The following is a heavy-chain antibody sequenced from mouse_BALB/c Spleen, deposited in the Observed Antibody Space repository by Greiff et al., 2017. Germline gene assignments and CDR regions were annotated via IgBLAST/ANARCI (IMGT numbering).Heavy chain of an antibody. CDR1: GFTFSSFG. J-gene: IGHJ2*01. Sequence: EVNVVESGGGLVQPGGSRKLSCAASGFTFSSFGMHWVRQAPEKGLEWVAYISSGSSTIYYADTVKGRFTISRDNPKNTLFLQMTSLRSEDTAMYYCARYGTDYFDYWGQGTTLTVSS. CDR3: ARYGTDYFDY. D-gene: IGHD4-1*01. V-gene: IGHV5-17*02. CDR2: ISSGSSTI.